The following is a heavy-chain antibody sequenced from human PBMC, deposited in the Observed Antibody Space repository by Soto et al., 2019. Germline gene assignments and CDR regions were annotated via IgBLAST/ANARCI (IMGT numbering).Heavy chain of an antibody. D-gene: IGHD3-22*01. V-gene: IGHV4-34*01. CDR3: STRAYDTNGYYRFDP. CDR1: GGSFSGHS. CDR2: ISHSGRV. J-gene: IGHJ5*01. Sequence: SETLSLTCAVYGGSFSGHSWTWIRQSPGKGLEWIGDISHSGRVNYSPSLKSRVTISLDTSKNQFSLTLSAMTAADTAMYYCSTRAYDTNGYYRFDPWGQGTLVTVSS.